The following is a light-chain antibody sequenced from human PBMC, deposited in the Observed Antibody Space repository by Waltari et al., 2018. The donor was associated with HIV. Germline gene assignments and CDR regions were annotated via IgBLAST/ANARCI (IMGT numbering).Light chain of an antibody. CDR3: SSYTSSSTPLVV. CDR1: SSDVGGYNY. V-gene: IGLV2-14*03. J-gene: IGLJ2*01. Sequence: QSALTQPASVSRSPGQSITISCTGTSSDVGGYNYVSWYQQHPGKAPKLMIYDVSNRPSGVSNRFSGSKSGNTASLTISGLQAEDEADYYCSSYTSSSTPLVVFGGGTKLTVL. CDR2: DVS.